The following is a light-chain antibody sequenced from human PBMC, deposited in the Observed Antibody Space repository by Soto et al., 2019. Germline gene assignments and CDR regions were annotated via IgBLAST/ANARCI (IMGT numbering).Light chain of an antibody. CDR2: GVS. CDR1: QTVTSGY. V-gene: IGKV3-20*01. CDR3: QVYGSSSKT. J-gene: IGKJ1*01. Sequence: ELVLKQSPDTLSLSPGARATLSCRASQTVTSGYLAWYQQKPGQAPRLIIYGVSTGATGIPDRFSANFYGTAGTITLRRLEPEDGAVYFCQVYGSSSKTFGQGTKVDIK.